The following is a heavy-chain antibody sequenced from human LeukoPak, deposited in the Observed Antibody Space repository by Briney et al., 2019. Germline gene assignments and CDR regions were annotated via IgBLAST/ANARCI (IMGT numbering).Heavy chain of an antibody. D-gene: IGHD3-10*01. CDR2: ISGSGGST. V-gene: IGHV3-23*01. J-gene: IGHJ2*01. Sequence: GGTLRLSCAASGLTFSSYGMSWVRQAPGKGLEGVSAISGSGGSTYYADSVKGRFTISRDNSKNTLYLQMNSLRAEDTAVYYCAKDKAITMVRGVIPPYWYFDLWGRGTLVTVSS. CDR1: GLTFSSYG. CDR3: AKDKAITMVRGVIPPYWYFDL.